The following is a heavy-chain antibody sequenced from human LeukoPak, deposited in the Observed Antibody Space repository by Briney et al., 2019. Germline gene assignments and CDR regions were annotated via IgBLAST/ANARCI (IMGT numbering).Heavy chain of an antibody. Sequence: PGGSLRLSCAASGFTFDDYAMHWVRQAPGKGLEWVSGISWNSGSIGYADSVKGRFTISRDNAKNSLYLQMNSLRAEDTALYYCAKGSYVSYYYYGMDVWAEGPRSPSP. CDR2: ISWNSGSI. V-gene: IGHV3-9*01. CDR1: GFTFDDYA. J-gene: IGHJ6*02. CDR3: AKGSYVSYYYYGMDV. D-gene: IGHD3-16*01.